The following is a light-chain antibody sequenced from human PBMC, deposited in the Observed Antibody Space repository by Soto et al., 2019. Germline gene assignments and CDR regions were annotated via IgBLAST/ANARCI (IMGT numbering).Light chain of an antibody. Sequence: DIQVTQSPSSLSASVGDRVTISCRASQSISTYLNWYQHKPGKAPKLLIHAASSLQSGVPPRFSGSGSGTDFTLTISSLQPEDFATYYCQQSYSSPYTFGQGTKLEIK. V-gene: IGKV1-39*01. CDR1: QSISTY. CDR3: QQSYSSPYT. CDR2: AAS. J-gene: IGKJ2*01.